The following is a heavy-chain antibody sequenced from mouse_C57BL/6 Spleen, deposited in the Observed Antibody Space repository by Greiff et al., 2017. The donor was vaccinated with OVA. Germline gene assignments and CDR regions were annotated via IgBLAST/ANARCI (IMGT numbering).Heavy chain of an antibody. J-gene: IGHJ1*03. CDR1: GYSITSGYY. Sequence: EVKLQESGPGLVKPSQSLSLTCSVTGYSITSGYYWNWIRQFPGNKLEWMGYISYDGSNNYNPSLKNRISITRDTSKNQFFLKLNSVTTEDTATYYCASRLYYYGSRDWYFDVWGTGTTVTVSS. CDR3: ASRLYYYGSRDWYFDV. V-gene: IGHV3-6*01. CDR2: ISYDGSN. D-gene: IGHD1-1*01.